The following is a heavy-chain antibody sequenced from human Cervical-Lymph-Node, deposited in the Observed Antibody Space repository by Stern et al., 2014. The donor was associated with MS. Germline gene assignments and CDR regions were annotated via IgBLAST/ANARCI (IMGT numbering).Heavy chain of an antibody. CDR3: ARLEYGSYEPLPLFGFGMDV. J-gene: IGHJ6*02. D-gene: IGHD1-26*01. CDR1: GYRFTNYW. Sequence: DQLVQSGTEVKKPGESLKISCKGSGYRFTNYWIAWVRQKPGKGLEWMGIIYPGDSDTRYSPSFQGQVTISAEKSISTAYLQWSSLKASDTAMYYCARLEYGSYEPLPLFGFGMDVWGQGTTVTVSS. V-gene: IGHV5-51*03. CDR2: IYPGDSDT.